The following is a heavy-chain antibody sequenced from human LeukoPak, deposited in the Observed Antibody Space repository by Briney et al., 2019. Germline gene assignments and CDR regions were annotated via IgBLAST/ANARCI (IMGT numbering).Heavy chain of an antibody. CDR2: ISSGSSTI. D-gene: IGHD6-13*01. Sequence: GGSLRLSCAASGFTFSSYSMNWVRQAPGKGLEWVSYISSGSSTIYYADSVKGRFTISRDNAKNSLYLQMNSLRAEDTAVYYCAGGYSSSWYDYWGQGTLVTVSS. CDR3: AGGYSSSWYDY. J-gene: IGHJ4*02. V-gene: IGHV3-48*04. CDR1: GFTFSSYS.